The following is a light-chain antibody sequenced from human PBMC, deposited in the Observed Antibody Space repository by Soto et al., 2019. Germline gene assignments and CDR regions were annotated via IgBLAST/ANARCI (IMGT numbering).Light chain of an antibody. J-gene: IGKJ1*01. Sequence: DIHMTQSPSTLSSYVGDRVTITCRASQSISGWLAWYQQKPGKAPKLLLYKASTLESGVPSRFSGSGSGTHFTLTINSLQAEDSATYFCLQDYTFPWTFGQGTKVDIK. CDR1: QSISGW. CDR2: KAS. V-gene: IGKV1-5*03. CDR3: LQDYTFPWT.